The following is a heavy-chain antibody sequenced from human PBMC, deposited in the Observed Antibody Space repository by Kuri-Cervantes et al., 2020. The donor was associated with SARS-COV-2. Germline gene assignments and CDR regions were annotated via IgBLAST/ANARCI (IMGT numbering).Heavy chain of an antibody. CDR2: IYTSGST. Sequence: ESLKISCTVSGVSISSYYWSWIRQPAGKGLEWIGYIYTSGSTNYNPSLKSRVTISVDTSKNQFSLKLSSVTAADTAVYYCARARYCSGGSCYSEVPAYYYYMDVWGKGTTVTVSS. J-gene: IGHJ6*03. D-gene: IGHD2-15*01. CDR3: ARARYCSGGSCYSEVPAYYYYMDV. CDR1: GVSISSYY. V-gene: IGHV4-4*09.